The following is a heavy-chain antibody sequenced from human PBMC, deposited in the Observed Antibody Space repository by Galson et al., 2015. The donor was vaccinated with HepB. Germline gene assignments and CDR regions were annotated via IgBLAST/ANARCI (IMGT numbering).Heavy chain of an antibody. V-gene: IGHV3-23*01. J-gene: IGHJ4*02. D-gene: IGHD1-14*01. CDR2: ISGSGGIT. Sequence: SLRLSCAASGFTFSSHAMNWVRQPPGKGLEWVSGISGSGGITYYADSVKGRFTISRDNSKNTLYLQMSSLRADDTAVYYCSLRGRYYFDYWGQGTLVTVSS. CDR1: GFTFSSHA. CDR3: SLRGRYYFDY.